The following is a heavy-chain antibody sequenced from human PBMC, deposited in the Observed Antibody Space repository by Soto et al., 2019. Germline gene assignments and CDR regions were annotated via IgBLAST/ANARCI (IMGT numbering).Heavy chain of an antibody. CDR3: AAYPGPLPAYYGMDV. CDR2: IVVGSGNT. J-gene: IGHJ6*02. V-gene: IGHV1-58*01. D-gene: IGHD2-2*01. Sequence: SVKVSCKASGFTFTSSAVQWVRQARGQRLEWIGWIVVGSGNTNYAQKFQERVTITRDMSTSTAYMELSSLRSEDTAVYYCAAYPGPLPAYYGMDVWGQGTTVTVSS. CDR1: GFTFTSSA.